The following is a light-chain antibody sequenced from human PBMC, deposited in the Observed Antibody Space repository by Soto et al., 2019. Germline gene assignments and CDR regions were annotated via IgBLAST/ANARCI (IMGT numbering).Light chain of an antibody. CDR3: SSYTGRNNFYV. J-gene: IGLJ1*01. CDR1: SSDVGTYNY. V-gene: IGLV2-14*01. Sequence: QSALTQPASVSGSPGQSITISCTGTSSDVGTYNYVSWYQQHSGKAPKLMIYEVSNRPSGVSNRFSGSKSGNTASLTISGLQAEDEADYYCSSYTGRNNFYVFGTGTKLTVL. CDR2: EVS.